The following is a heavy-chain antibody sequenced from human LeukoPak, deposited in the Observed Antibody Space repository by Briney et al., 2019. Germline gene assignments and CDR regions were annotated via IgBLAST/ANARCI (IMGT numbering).Heavy chain of an antibody. CDR3: TRDNLNDYVWGSYRPSLYYFDY. Sequence: PGRSLRLSCTASGFTFGDYAMSWVRQAPGTGLEWVGFIRSKAYGGTTEYAASVKGRFTISRDDSKSIAYLQMNSLKTEDTAVYYCTRDNLNDYVWGSYRPSLYYFDYWGQGTLVTVSS. CDR1: GFTFGDYA. CDR2: IRSKAYGGTT. J-gene: IGHJ4*02. V-gene: IGHV3-49*04. D-gene: IGHD3-16*02.